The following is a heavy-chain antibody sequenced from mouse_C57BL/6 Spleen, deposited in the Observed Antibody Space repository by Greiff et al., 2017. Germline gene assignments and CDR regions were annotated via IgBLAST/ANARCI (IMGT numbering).Heavy chain of an antibody. V-gene: IGHV1-74*01. CDR3: AIDYYGSFPFAY. D-gene: IGHD1-1*01. CDR2: IHPSDSDT. Sequence: QVQLQQPGAELVKPGASVKVSCKASGYTFTSYWMHWVKQRPGQGLEWIGRIHPSDSDTNYNQKFKGKATLTVDKSSSTAYMQLSSLTSEDSAFYYCAIDYYGSFPFAYWGQGTLVTVSA. J-gene: IGHJ3*01. CDR1: GYTFTSYW.